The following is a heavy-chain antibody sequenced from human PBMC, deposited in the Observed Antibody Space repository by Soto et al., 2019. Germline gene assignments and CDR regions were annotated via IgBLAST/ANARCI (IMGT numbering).Heavy chain of an antibody. CDR1: GFTFDDYA. J-gene: IGHJ4*02. CDR3: AKSRPDDYGDPHFDY. CDR2: ISWNSGSI. V-gene: IGHV3-9*01. Sequence: SGGSLRLSCAASGFTFDDYAMHWVRQAPGKGLEWVSGISWNSGSIGYADSVKGRFTISRDNAKNSLYLQMNSLRAEDTALYYCAKSRPDDYGDPHFDYWGQGTLVTVSS. D-gene: IGHD4-17*01.